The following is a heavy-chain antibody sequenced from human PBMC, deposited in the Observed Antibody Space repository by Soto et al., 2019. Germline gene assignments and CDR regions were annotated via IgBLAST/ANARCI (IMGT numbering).Heavy chain of an antibody. CDR3: ARLEGLATISYYFDF. J-gene: IGHJ4*02. V-gene: IGHV4-39*01. CDR2: IYYRGNT. D-gene: IGHD3-9*01. CDR1: GDSINSDKYY. Sequence: QLQLQESGPGLVKPSETLSLTCSVSGDSINSDKYYWGWIRQPPGKGLEWIGSIYYRGNTYYNPSRQTRVTISIEKSKSQFSLKLTSVTAADSAVYFCARLEGLATISYYFDFWGQGALVTVSS.